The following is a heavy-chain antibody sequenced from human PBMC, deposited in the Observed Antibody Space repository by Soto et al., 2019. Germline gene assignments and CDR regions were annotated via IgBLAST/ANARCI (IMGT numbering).Heavy chain of an antibody. Sequence: PSETLSLTCAVSGGSISSGGYSWSWIRQPPGKGLEWIGYIYHSGSTYYNPSLKSRVTISVDRSKNQFSLKLSSVTAADTAVYYCARALDLRYFDWYEYYFDYWGQGTLVTVSS. CDR2: IYHSGST. CDR3: ARALDLRYFDWYEYYFDY. J-gene: IGHJ4*02. CDR1: GGSISSGGYS. D-gene: IGHD3-9*01. V-gene: IGHV4-30-2*01.